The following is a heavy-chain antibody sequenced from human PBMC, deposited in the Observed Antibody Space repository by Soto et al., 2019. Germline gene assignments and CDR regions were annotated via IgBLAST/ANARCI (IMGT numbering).Heavy chain of an antibody. D-gene: IGHD3-22*01. CDR1: GGSISNSY. J-gene: IGHJ4*02. V-gene: IGHV4-59*12. CDR2: IYSSGST. Sequence: PSETLSLTCTVSGGSISNSYWSWIRQSPEKGLEWIGYIYSSGSTNYNPSLNSRVTISVDTPKNQFSLKLTSVAAADTAVYYCARLGGFYQAFDSWGQGALVTVSS. CDR3: ARLGGFYQAFDS.